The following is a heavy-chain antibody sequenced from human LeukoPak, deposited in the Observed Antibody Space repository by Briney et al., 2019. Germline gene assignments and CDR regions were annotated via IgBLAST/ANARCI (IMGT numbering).Heavy chain of an antibody. Sequence: GGSLRLSCAGSGFIFSDYYMNWVRQAPGKGLEWVASISNSGLYIFYADSLRGRFTISRDNGRNSLFLQMDSLRAEDTAVYYCARDDAGSSGGWYHELWGQGTLVTVYS. CDR2: ISNSGLYI. J-gene: IGHJ4*02. D-gene: IGHD6-19*01. V-gene: IGHV3-21*04. CDR3: ARDDAGSSGGWYHEL. CDR1: GFIFSDYY.